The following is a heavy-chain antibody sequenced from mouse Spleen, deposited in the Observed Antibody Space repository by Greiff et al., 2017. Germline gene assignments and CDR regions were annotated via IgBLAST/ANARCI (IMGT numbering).Heavy chain of an antibody. V-gene: IGHV1-52*01. Sequence: QVQLQQPGAELVRPGSSVKLSCKASGYTFTSYWMHWVKQRPIQGLEWIGNIDPSDSETHYNQKFKDKATLTVDKSSSTAYMQLSSLTSEDSAVYYCARSVQITTVVGAFGFWGQGTTLTGSS. CDR1: GYTFTSYW. J-gene: IGHJ2*01. CDR2: IDPSDSET. D-gene: IGHD1-1*01. CDR3: ARSVQITTVVGAFGF.